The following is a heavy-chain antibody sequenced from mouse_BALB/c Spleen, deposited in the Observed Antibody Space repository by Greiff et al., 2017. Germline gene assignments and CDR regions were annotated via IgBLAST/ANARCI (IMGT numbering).Heavy chain of an antibody. V-gene: IGHV1S137*01. Sequence: VQLQQSGAELVRPGVSVKISCKGSGYTFTDYAMHWVKQSHAKSLEWIGVISTYYGDASYNQKFKGKATMTVDKSSSTAYMELARLTSEDSAIYYCAYGNYYYAMDYWGQGTSVTVSS. CDR1: GYTFTDYA. J-gene: IGHJ4*01. CDR3: AYGNYYYAMDY. CDR2: ISTYYGDA. D-gene: IGHD2-1*01.